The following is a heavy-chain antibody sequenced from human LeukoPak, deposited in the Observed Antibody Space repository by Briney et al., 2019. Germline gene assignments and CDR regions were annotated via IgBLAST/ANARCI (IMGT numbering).Heavy chain of an antibody. Sequence: GGSLRLSCAASGFTFTSYSMNWVRQAPGKGLEWVSYISSSSSTIYYADSVKGRFTISRDNAKNSLYLQMNSLRAEDTAVYYCAKDGEAARPPRYFDYWGQGTLVTVSS. CDR2: ISSSSSTI. CDR3: AKDGEAARPPRYFDY. D-gene: IGHD6-6*01. J-gene: IGHJ4*02. CDR1: GFTFTSYS. V-gene: IGHV3-48*04.